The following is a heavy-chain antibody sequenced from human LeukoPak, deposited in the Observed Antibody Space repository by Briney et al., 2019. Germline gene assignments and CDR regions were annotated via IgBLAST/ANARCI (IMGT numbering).Heavy chain of an antibody. Sequence: SVKVSCKASGGTFSSYAISWVRQAPGQGLEWMGGIIPIFGTANYAQKFQGRVTITTDESTSTAYMELSSLRSEDTAVYYCARGGNDYGGSPLPFDYWGQGTLVTVSS. J-gene: IGHJ4*02. CDR2: IIPIFGTA. D-gene: IGHD4-23*01. CDR3: ARGGNDYGGSPLPFDY. CDR1: GGTFSSYA. V-gene: IGHV1-69*05.